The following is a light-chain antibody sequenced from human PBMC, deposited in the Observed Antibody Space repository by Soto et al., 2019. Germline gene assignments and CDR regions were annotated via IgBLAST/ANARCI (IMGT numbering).Light chain of an antibody. J-gene: IGLJ2*01. V-gene: IGLV2-23*01. CDR2: EGS. CDR3: CSYAGTSLV. CDR1: SRDVGSYNL. Sequence: QSALTQPASVSGSPGQSITISCTGTSRDVGSYNLVSWYQQHPGKAPKFMIYEGSKRPSGVSNRFSGSKSGNTASLTISGLQAEDEAAYYCCSYAGTSLVFGGGTKVTVL.